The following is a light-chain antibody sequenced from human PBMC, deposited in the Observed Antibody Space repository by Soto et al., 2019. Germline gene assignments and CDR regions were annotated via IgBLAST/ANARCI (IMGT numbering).Light chain of an antibody. CDR1: QSINNY. V-gene: IGKV1-39*01. CDR3: QQRSNWPPIT. J-gene: IGKJ5*01. CDR2: DAT. Sequence: IQLTQSPSSLSASVGDRVAITCRTSQSINNYLNWYQQKPGKAPKVLIYDATRLQSGVPSRFSGGGSGTDFTLTISSLEPEDFAVYYCQQRSNWPPITFGQGTRLEIK.